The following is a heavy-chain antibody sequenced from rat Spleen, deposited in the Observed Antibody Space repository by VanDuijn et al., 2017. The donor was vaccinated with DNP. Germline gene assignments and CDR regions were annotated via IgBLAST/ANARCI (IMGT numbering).Heavy chain of an antibody. J-gene: IGHJ4*01. CDR3: ARRVYGGYSDY. CDR1: GFSFSKYG. V-gene: IGHV5S13*01. D-gene: IGHD1-11*01. Sequence: EVQLVELGGGLVQPGGSLKVSCVASGFSFSKYGMAWVRQAPTKGLEWVASISPSGSSSYYRDSVKGRFTISRDDAKSSLYLQMNSLKSEDTATYYCARRVYGGYSDYWGQGTSVTVSS. CDR2: ISPSGSSS.